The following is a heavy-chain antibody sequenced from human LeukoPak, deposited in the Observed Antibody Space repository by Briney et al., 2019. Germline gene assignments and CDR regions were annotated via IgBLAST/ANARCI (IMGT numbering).Heavy chain of an antibody. Sequence: ASVKVSCKASGYTFTSYYMHWVRQAPGQGLEWMGIINPSGGSTSYAQKFQGRVTMTRDTSISTAYMELSRLRSDGTAVYYCAREVDYYDTSDYFPLGYWGQGTLVTVSS. J-gene: IGHJ4*02. D-gene: IGHD3-22*01. CDR3: AREVDYYDTSDYFPLGY. V-gene: IGHV1-46*01. CDR2: INPSGGST. CDR1: GYTFTSYY.